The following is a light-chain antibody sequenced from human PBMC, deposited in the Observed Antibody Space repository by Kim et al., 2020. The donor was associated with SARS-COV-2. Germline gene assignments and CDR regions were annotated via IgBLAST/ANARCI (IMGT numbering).Light chain of an antibody. Sequence: QSVLTQPPSASGTPGQRVTISCSGSSSNVGSRTVSWYQELPGTAPKLLIQSNNQRPSGVPDRFSGSKSGTSASLAIGGLQSEDEAEYYCATWDDSRNGVVFGGGTQLTVL. V-gene: IGLV1-44*01. J-gene: IGLJ7*01. CDR1: SSNVGSRT. CDR3: ATWDDSRNGVV. CDR2: SNN.